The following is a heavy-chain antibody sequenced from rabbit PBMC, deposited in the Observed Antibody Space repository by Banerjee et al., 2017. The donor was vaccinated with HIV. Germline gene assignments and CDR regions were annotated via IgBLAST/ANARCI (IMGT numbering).Heavy chain of an antibody. V-gene: IGHV1S40*01. D-gene: IGHD1-1*01. CDR1: GFSFSSTYW. CDR2: IDAGDGNT. Sequence: QSLEESGGDLVKPGASLTLTCTASGFSFSSTYWICWVRQAPGKGPEWIACIDAGDGNTYYASWAKGRFTISKTSSTTVTLQMTSLTAADTATYFCARGYDDSIGYYDLWGPGTLSPS. J-gene: IGHJ4*01. CDR3: ARGYDDSIGYYDL.